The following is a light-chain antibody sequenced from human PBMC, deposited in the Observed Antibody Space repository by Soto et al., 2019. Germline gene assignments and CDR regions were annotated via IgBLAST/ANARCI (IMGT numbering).Light chain of an antibody. V-gene: IGKV3-15*01. Sequence: EIVMTQSPATLSLSPGQRATLSCRASQSVSSKLAWYQQRPGQAPRLLIYSASTRATGIPARFSGSGSGTEFTLTISSLQSEDFAVYDGHQYNHWLTWTFGQGTKVEIK. CDR2: SAS. J-gene: IGKJ1*01. CDR1: QSVSSK. CDR3: HQYNHWLTWT.